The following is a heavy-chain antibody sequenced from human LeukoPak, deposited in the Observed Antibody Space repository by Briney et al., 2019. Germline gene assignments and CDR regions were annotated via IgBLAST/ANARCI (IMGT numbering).Heavy chain of an antibody. J-gene: IGHJ4*02. Sequence: SETLSLTCTVSGGSISSYYWSWIRQPPGKGLEWIGYIYYSGSTNHNPSLKSRVTISVDTSKNQFSLKLSSVTAADTAVYYCARLDDLAGTLDYWGQGTLVTVSS. V-gene: IGHV4-59*08. CDR1: GGSISSYY. CDR3: ARLDDLAGTLDY. D-gene: IGHD6-19*01. CDR2: IYYSGST.